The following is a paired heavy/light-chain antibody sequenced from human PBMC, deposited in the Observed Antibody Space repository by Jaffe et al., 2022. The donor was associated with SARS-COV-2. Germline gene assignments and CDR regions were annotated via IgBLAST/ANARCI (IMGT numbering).Heavy chain of an antibody. D-gene: IGHD6-19*01. CDR1: GFTFGDYA. J-gene: IGHJ4*02. Sequence: EVEVEESGGGLVEPGRSLRLSCIVSGFTFGDYAMSWFRQAPGKGLEWVSFIRTKPYGGTTEHAASVKGRFTMSRDDSKSIAYLQMNSLKTEDTAMYYCARASGSSGWYPDYWGQGTLVTVSS. CDR3: ARASGSSGWYPDY. CDR2: IRTKPYGGTT. V-gene: IGHV3-49*03.
Light chain of an antibody. Sequence: DIQMTQSPSSLSASVGDTVTITCRASQGLGNYLAWFQQKPGKAPKPLMYAVSTLQSGVSSKFSGSGSGSDFTLTISSLQPEDFATYYCEQYVAYPPTFGGGTKVEI. J-gene: IGKJ4*01. CDR1: QGLGNY. V-gene: IGKV1-16*02. CDR3: EQYVAYPPT. CDR2: AVS.